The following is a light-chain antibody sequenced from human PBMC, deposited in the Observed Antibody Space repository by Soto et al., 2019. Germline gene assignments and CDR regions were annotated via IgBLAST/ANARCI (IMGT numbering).Light chain of an antibody. Sequence: EIVLTQSPATLSLPPWERATLSCRASQSISSYLAWYQQKPGQAPRLLIYDASNRATGIPARFSGSGSGTDFTLTISRLEPEDFAVYYCQQYGSSPITFGGGTKVDIK. J-gene: IGKJ4*01. CDR1: QSISSY. CDR3: QQYGSSPIT. V-gene: IGKV3-20*01. CDR2: DAS.